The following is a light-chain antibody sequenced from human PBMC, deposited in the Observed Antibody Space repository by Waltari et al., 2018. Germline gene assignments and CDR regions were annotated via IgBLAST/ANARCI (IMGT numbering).Light chain of an antibody. CDR2: DSS. CDR3: QQYDDPAYT. Sequence: DIQKTQSPSSLSASVGDRVTITCQASQDISNYLNWYQQKPRTAPKVLIYDSSSLETGVPSRFSGGGSGTHFTLTISSLQPEDIATYYCQQYDDPAYTFGQGTKLEIK. CDR1: QDISNY. J-gene: IGKJ2*01. V-gene: IGKV1-33*01.